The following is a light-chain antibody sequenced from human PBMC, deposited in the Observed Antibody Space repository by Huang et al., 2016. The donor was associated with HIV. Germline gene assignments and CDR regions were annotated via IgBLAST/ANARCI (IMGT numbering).Light chain of an antibody. Sequence: EIVLTQSPATLSVSPGERATLSCRASQRVSSNLAWYQQKPGQAPRLLIYGAYTRATGVPARFSGSGSRTDFTLTISSLEPEDFAVYYCQQRYNWPTFGQGTRLEIK. CDR3: QQRYNWPT. V-gene: IGKV3-15*01. CDR2: GAY. CDR1: QRVSSN. J-gene: IGKJ5*01.